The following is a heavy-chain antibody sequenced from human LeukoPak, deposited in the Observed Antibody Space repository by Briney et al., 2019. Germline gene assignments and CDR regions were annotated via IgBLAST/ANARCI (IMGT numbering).Heavy chain of an antibody. Sequence: GGSLRLSCAASGFTVSSNYMSWVRQAPGKGLEWVSVIYSGGSTYYADSVKGRFTISRDNSKNTLYLQMNSLRAEDTAVYYCAKVGGFLEPYYYMDVWGKGTTVTVSS. CDR3: AKVGGFLEPYYYMDV. V-gene: IGHV3-53*01. CDR2: IYSGGST. D-gene: IGHD3-3*01. J-gene: IGHJ6*03. CDR1: GFTVSSNY.